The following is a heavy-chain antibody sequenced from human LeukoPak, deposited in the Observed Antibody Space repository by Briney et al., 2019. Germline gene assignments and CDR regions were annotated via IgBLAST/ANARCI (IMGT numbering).Heavy chain of an antibody. CDR3: ARVPLSEWELPQPADY. D-gene: IGHD1-26*01. CDR2: ISAYNGNT. V-gene: IGHV1-18*01. Sequence: GASVKVSCKASGYTFTSYGISWVRQAPGQGLEWMGWISAYNGNTNYAQKLQGRVTMTTDTSTSTAYMELRSLRSDDTAVYYCARVPLSEWELPQPADYWGQGTLVTVSS. J-gene: IGHJ4*02. CDR1: GYTFTSYG.